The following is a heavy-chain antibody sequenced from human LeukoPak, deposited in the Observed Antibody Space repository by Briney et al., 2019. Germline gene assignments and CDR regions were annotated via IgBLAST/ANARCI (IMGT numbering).Heavy chain of an antibody. CDR3: ARRSYCGGDCYSLDY. CDR2: IYYSGST. V-gene: IGHV4-59*08. CDR1: GGSISSYY. Sequence: SETLSLTCSVSGGSISSYYWSWIRQPPGKGLESIGYIYYSGSTNYNPSLKSRVTISVDTSKDQFSLKLSSVTAADTAVYYCARRSYCGGDCYSLDYWGQGTLVTVSS. J-gene: IGHJ4*02. D-gene: IGHD2-21*02.